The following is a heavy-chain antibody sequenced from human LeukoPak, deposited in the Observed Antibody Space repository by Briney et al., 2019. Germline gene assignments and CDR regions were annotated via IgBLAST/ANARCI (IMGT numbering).Heavy chain of an antibody. CDR3: ARGNSSSWPLDY. J-gene: IGHJ4*02. V-gene: IGHV4-4*07. CDR1: GGSISSYY. Sequence: SETLSLTCTVSGGSISSYYWSWIRQPAGKGLEWIGRIYTSGSTNYKPSLESRVTMSVDTSKNQFSLNLSSVTAADTAVYYCARGNSSSWPLDYWGQGALVTVSS. D-gene: IGHD6-13*01. CDR2: IYTSGST.